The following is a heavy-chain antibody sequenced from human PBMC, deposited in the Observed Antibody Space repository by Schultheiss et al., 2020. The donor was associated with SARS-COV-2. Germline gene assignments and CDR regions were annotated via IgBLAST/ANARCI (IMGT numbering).Heavy chain of an antibody. Sequence: SETLSLTCTVSGGSISSYYWSWIRQPPGKGLEWIGYIYYSGSTNYNPSLKSRVTLSVDTSKNQFSLKLSFVTAADTAVYYCARDRPGSGSYGYGMDVWGQGTTVTVSS. CDR1: GGSISSYY. D-gene: IGHD3-10*01. J-gene: IGHJ6*02. V-gene: IGHV4-59*12. CDR2: IYYSGST. CDR3: ARDRPGSGSYGYGMDV.